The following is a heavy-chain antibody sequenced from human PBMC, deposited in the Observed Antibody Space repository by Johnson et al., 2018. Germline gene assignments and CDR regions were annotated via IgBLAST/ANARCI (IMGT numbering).Heavy chain of an antibody. V-gene: IGHV3-7*01. CDR1: GFTFSIYL. Sequence: EVQLVESGGGLVQPGGSLRLSCAASGFTFSIYLMNWVRQAPGKGLEWVANIKKDGGGKYYVGSGKSRITISRDNSKNTLYLQMNSLRAEDTAVDYGAKDGPPGSSSWSEYFQHWGQGTLLTVSS. CDR3: AKDGPPGSSSWSEYFQH. D-gene: IGHD6-13*01. CDR2: IKKDGGGK. J-gene: IGHJ1*01.